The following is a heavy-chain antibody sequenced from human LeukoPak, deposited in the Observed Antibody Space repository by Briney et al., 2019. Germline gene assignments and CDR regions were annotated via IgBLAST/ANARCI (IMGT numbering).Heavy chain of an antibody. CDR1: GYTFTSYD. CDR2: MNPNSGNT. CDR3: ARVRFLGFDP. Sequence: GASVKVSCKASGYTFTSYDINWVRQAIGQGLEWMGWMNPNSGNTGHAQKFQGRVTMTRNTSISTAYMELSSLRSEDTAVYYCARVRFLGFDPWGQGTLVTVSS. D-gene: IGHD3-3*01. V-gene: IGHV1-8*01. J-gene: IGHJ5*02.